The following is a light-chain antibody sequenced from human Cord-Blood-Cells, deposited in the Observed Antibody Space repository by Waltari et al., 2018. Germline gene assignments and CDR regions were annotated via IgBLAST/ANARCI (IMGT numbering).Light chain of an antibody. CDR3: SSYTSSSWV. J-gene: IGLJ3*02. CDR2: DVS. Sequence: QSALTQPASVSGSPGQSITISCTGTSSDVGGYNYVSWYQQHPGNAPKLMIYDVSKRACGVSNRCSGSKSGNTASLTIAGLQAEDEADYYCSSYTSSSWVFGGGTKLTVL. CDR1: SSDVGGYNY. V-gene: IGLV2-14*01.